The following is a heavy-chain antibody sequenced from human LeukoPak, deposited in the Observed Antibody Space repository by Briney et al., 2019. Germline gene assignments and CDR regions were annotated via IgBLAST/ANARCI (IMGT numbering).Heavy chain of an antibody. Sequence: PSETLSLTFTVSGGSISSSSYYWGWIRQPPGKGLEWIGSIYYSGSTYYNPSLKSRVTISVDTSKNQFSLKLSSVTAADTAVYYCARLGWMANDYWGQGTLATVSS. CDR2: IYYSGST. CDR3: ARLGWMANDY. J-gene: IGHJ4*02. D-gene: IGHD5-24*01. CDR1: GGSISSSSYY. V-gene: IGHV4-39*01.